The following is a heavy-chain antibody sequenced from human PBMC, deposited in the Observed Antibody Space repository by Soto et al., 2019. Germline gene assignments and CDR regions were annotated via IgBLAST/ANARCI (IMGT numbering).Heavy chain of an antibody. Sequence: ASVKVSCKACGFTFTSSAVQWVRQARGQRLEWIGWIVVGSGNTNYAQKFQERVTITRDTSKNQFSLKLSSVTAADTAVYYCARGRYSGYDYWWFDPWGQGTLVTVSS. D-gene: IGHD5-12*01. CDR2: IVVGSGNT. V-gene: IGHV1-58*01. CDR1: GFTFTSSA. CDR3: ARGRYSGYDYWWFDP. J-gene: IGHJ5*02.